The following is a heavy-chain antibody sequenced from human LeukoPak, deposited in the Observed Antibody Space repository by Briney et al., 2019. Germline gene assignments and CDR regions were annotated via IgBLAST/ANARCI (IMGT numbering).Heavy chain of an antibody. CDR1: GFTFSSYS. J-gene: IGHJ4*02. CDR3: ASTFAPPGVVAAMGY. Sequence: PGGSLRLSCAASGFTFSSYSMNWVRQAPGKGLEWVSSISSSSSYIYYADSVKGRFTISRDNAKNSLYLQMNSLRAEDTAVYYCASTFAPPGVVAAMGYWGQGTLVTVSS. CDR2: ISSSSSYI. D-gene: IGHD2-15*01. V-gene: IGHV3-21*01.